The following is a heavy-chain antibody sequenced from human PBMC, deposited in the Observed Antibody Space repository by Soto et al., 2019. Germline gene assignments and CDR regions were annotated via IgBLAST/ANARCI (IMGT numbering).Heavy chain of an antibody. CDR2: ISSSSSYI. D-gene: IGHD3-22*01. Sequence: GESLKISCAASGFTFSRYSMNWVRQAPGKGLEWVSSISSSSSYIYYADSVKGRFTISRDNAKNSLYLQMNSLRAEDTAVYYCARGSSGETYYYDSSGYYRFDYWGQGTLVTVSS. J-gene: IGHJ4*02. CDR1: GFTFSRYS. V-gene: IGHV3-21*01. CDR3: ARGSSGETYYYDSSGYYRFDY.